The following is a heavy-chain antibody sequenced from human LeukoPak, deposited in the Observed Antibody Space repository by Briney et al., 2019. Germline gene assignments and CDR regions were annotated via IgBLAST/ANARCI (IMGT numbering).Heavy chain of an antibody. CDR1: GNSISSGDNY. Sequence: PSETLSLTCTVSGNSISSGDNYWSWIRQPAGKGLEWIGRIYTSGSTNYNPSLKSRVTISGDTSKNQFSLRLSSVTAADTAVYYCAREREVWQLGYYYYYMDVWGKGTTVTVSS. CDR3: AREREVWQLGYYYYYMDV. D-gene: IGHD6-6*01. J-gene: IGHJ6*03. V-gene: IGHV4-61*02. CDR2: IYTSGST.